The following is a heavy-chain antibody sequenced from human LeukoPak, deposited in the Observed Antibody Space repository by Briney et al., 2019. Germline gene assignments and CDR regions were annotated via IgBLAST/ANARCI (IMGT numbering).Heavy chain of an antibody. CDR2: IIPILGIA. CDR3: ARVEYDFWSGYRYFDY. CDR1: GGTFSSYA. V-gene: IGHV1-69*04. Sequence: ASVKVSCKASGGTFSSYAISWVRQAPGQGLEWMGRIIPILGIANYAQKFQGRVTITADKSTSTAYMELSSLRSEDTAVYYCARVEYDFWSGYRYFDYWGQGTLVTVSS. J-gene: IGHJ4*02. D-gene: IGHD3-3*01.